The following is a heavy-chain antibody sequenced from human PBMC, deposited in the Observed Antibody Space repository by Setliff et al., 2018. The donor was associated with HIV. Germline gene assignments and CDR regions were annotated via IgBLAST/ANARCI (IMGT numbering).Heavy chain of an antibody. CDR1: GFIFNTYE. J-gene: IGHJ4*02. V-gene: IGHV3-48*03. Sequence: GVLRLSCAGFGFIFNTYEMNWVRQAPGKGLEWLSYISRDGDTIYYADSVKGRFTVSRDDTKNSLYLQMSSLRAEDTAIYYCAKLQEGHVYSHYDSWGQGTLVTVSS. D-gene: IGHD2-21*01. CDR3: AKLQEGHVYSHYDS. CDR2: ISRDGDTI.